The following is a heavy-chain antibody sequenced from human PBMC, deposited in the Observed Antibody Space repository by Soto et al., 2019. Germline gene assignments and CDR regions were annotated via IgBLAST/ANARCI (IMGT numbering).Heavy chain of an antibody. J-gene: IGHJ4*02. CDR1: GYAFTNYG. D-gene: IGHD1-26*01. CDR2: ITVNSGNT. V-gene: IGHV1-18*01. Sequence: GASVKVSCKASGYAFTNYGISWVRQAPGQVLEWMGWITVNSGNTKYAQKIQGRVTMSTDTSTSTAYMELRSLRYDDTAVYFCARGLGGGYYYLDYWGQGTLVTVSS. CDR3: ARGLGGGYYYLDY.